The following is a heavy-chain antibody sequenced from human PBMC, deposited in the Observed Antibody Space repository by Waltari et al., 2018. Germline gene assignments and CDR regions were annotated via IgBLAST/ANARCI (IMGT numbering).Heavy chain of an antibody. V-gene: IGHV1-69*01. CDR1: GGSFSSYA. CDR3: ARSPGERWLQMFFDY. J-gene: IGHJ4*02. CDR2: IIPIFRTP. D-gene: IGHD5-12*01. Sequence: QVQLAQSGAEVKKPGSSLKVSCKASGGSFSSYAISWVRQVPGHGLEWMGGIIPIFRTPNYAQKFLDRVTITAEESTNTVYMELRSLRPEDTAVYYCARSPGERWLQMFFDYWGQGTLVTVSS.